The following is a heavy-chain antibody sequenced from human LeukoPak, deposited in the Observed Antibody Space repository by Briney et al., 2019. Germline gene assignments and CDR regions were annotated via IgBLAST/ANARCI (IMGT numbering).Heavy chain of an antibody. CDR3: AKLYSSGYYYVSERFDY. CDR1: GFTFSSYD. D-gene: IGHD3-22*01. V-gene: IGHV3-23*01. J-gene: IGHJ4*02. CDR2: ISGSGGST. Sequence: GGSLRLSCAASGFTFSSYDMTWVRQAPGKGLEWVSAISGSGGSTYYADSVKGRFTISRDNSKNTLYLQMNSLRAEDTAVYYCAKLYSSGYYYVSERFDYWGQGTLVTVSS.